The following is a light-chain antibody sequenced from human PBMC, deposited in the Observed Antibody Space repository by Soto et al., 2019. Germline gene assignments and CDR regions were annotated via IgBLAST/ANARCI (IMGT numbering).Light chain of an antibody. CDR3: QQLHTYPLT. J-gene: IGKJ4*01. V-gene: IGKV1-9*01. CDR2: SSS. Sequence: EIRMTQSPSTLSGSVGDRVTITCRASQGIGSYLAWYQQKPGMAPKLLIYSSSTLESGVPSRFSGSGSGTDFTLTISSLQPGDFATYYCQQLHTYPLTFGGGTKVDIK. CDR1: QGIGSY.